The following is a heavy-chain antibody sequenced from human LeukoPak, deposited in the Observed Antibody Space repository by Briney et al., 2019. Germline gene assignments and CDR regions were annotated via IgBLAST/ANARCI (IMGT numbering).Heavy chain of an antibody. Sequence: ASVKVSCKASGGTFSSYAISWVRQAPGQGLEWMGGIIPIFGTANYAQKFQGRVTITTDESTSTAYMELSSLRSEDTAVYYCARGTGTTILFDHWGQGTLVTVSS. J-gene: IGHJ4*02. CDR1: GGTFSSYA. CDR2: IIPIFGTA. V-gene: IGHV1-69*05. CDR3: ARGTGTTILFDH. D-gene: IGHD1-7*01.